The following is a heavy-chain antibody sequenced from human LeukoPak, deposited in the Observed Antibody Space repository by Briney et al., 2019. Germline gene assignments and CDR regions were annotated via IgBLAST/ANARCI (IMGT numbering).Heavy chain of an antibody. J-gene: IGHJ4*02. CDR3: ARALFSGSYYRMGY. CDR2: IIPIFGTA. Sequence: SVKVSCKASGYTFTSYAISWVRQAPGQGLEWMGGIIPIFGTANYAQKFQGRVTITADKSTSTAYMELSSLRSDDTAVYYCARALFSGSYYRMGYWGQGTLVTVSS. CDR1: GYTFTSYA. D-gene: IGHD3-10*01. V-gene: IGHV1-69*06.